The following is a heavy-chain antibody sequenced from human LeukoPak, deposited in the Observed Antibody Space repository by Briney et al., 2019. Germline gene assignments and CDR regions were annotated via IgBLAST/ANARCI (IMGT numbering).Heavy chain of an antibody. CDR3: ARSPYYDILTGSRGTFDY. CDR1: GFSFSTSGVD. D-gene: IGHD3-9*01. J-gene: IGHJ4*02. CDR2: IYWDEDK. V-gene: IGHV2-5*02. Sequence: SGPTLVKPTQTLTLTCTFSGFSFSTSGVDVGWIRQPPGKALEWLAVIYWDEDKRYRPSLKSRLTITKDTSKNQVVLTMTNMDPVDTATYYCARSPYYDILTGSRGTFDYWGRGILVTVSS.